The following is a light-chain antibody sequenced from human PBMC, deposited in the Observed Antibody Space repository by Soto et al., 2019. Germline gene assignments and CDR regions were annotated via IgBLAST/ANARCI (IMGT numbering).Light chain of an antibody. CDR2: GAS. CDR1: QSVGSN. J-gene: IGKJ1*01. CDR3: QQYYNWWT. Sequence: ERVMTQSPAALSLSPGERASRSCRASQSVGSNLAWYQQKPGQAPRLLIYGASTRVTGIPARFSGSGSGTEFTLTISSLQSEDFAVYHCQQYYNWWTFGQGTKVDIK. V-gene: IGKV3-15*01.